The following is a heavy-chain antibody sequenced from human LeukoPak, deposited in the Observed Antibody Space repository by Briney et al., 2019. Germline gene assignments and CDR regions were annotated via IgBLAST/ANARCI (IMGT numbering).Heavy chain of an antibody. D-gene: IGHD5-18*01. CDR1: GFTFSSYW. V-gene: IGHV3-7*05. J-gene: IGHJ4*02. CDR3: AREAGIPPSTQQWPTSVDY. Sequence: GGSLRLSCVASGFTFSSYWMSWVRQAPGKGLEWGANIKQDGSEKYYVDSVKGRFTISRDNAKNSLYLQMNSLRAEDTAVYYCAREAGIPPSTQQWPTSVDYWGQGTLVTVSS. CDR2: IKQDGSEK.